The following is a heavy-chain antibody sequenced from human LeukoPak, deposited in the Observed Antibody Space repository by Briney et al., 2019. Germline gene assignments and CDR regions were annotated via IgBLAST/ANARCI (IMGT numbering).Heavy chain of an antibody. D-gene: IGHD5-18*01. V-gene: IGHV3-48*04. CDR3: ARGLDTAMVLLDY. CDR1: GFTFSSYS. Sequence: GGSLRLSCAASGFTFSSYSMNWVRQAPGKGLEWVSYISSSGSTIYYADSVKGRFTISRDNAKNSLYLQMNSLRAEDTAVYYCARGLDTAMVLLDYWGQGTLVTVSS. CDR2: ISSSGSTI. J-gene: IGHJ4*02.